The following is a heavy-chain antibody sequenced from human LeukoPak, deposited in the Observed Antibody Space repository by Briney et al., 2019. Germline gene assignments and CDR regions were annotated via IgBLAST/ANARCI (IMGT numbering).Heavy chain of an antibody. CDR3: ARDQNYYGSGSYDY. J-gene: IGHJ4*02. V-gene: IGHV1-18*01. CDR1: GYTFISYA. CDR2: INPNSGGT. D-gene: IGHD3-10*01. Sequence: ASVKVSCKAPGYTFISYAMNWVRQAPGQGLEWMGWINPNSGGTNYAQKLQGRVTMTTDTSTSTAYMELRSLRSDDTAVYYCARDQNYYGSGSYDYWGQGTLVTVSS.